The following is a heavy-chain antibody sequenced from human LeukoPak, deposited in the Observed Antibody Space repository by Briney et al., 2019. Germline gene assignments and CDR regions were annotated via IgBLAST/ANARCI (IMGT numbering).Heavy chain of an antibody. V-gene: IGHV3-74*01. CDR3: ARFGTTYYFGY. J-gene: IGHJ4*02. CDR2: INSDGSST. CDR1: GFTLSSYW. Sequence: GGSLRLSCAASGFTLSSYWMHWVRQAPGKGLVWVSRINSDGSSTSYADSVKGRFTISRDNAKNTLYLQMNSLRAEDTAVYYCARFGTTYYFGYWGQGTLVTVSS. D-gene: IGHD3-16*01.